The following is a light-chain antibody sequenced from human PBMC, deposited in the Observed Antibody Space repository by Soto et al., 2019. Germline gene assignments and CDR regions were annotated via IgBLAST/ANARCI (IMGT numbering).Light chain of an antibody. CDR3: QQSYDMPWT. V-gene: IGKV1-39*01. J-gene: IGKJ1*01. CDR2: AAD. CDR1: QSITNY. Sequence: DIQMTQSPSSLSASVGDTVTITCRASQSITNYLTWFQQKLGKAPSLLIFAADNLQDGVPSRFSGSGSGRDFSLTISSLQPEDFATYYCQQSYDMPWTFGQGTKA.